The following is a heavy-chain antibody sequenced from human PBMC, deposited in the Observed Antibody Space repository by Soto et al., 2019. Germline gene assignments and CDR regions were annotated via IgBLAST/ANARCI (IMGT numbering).Heavy chain of an antibody. CDR2: ISSSGGET. CDR1: GFTFSTYA. D-gene: IGHD6-13*01. CDR3: AKSRAYSSSPFDS. J-gene: IGHJ4*02. Sequence: EVQLLESGGGLVQPGGSLTLSCAASGFTFSTYAMAWARQAPGEGLEWVSAISSSGGETYYADSVKGRFTISRDNSKNTLYLQMNTLRAEDTAIYYCAKSRAYSSSPFDSWGQGILVTVST. V-gene: IGHV3-23*01.